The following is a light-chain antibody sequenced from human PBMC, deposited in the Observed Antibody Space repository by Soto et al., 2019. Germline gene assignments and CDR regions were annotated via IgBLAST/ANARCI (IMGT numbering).Light chain of an antibody. Sequence: QSALTQPASVSGSPGQSITISCTGTSSDVGDYNYVSWYQQHPGKAPKLMIYEVSNRPSGVSNRFSGSKSGNTASLTISGLQAEDEADYYCSSYTSSSILVLGTGTKVTVL. V-gene: IGLV2-14*01. CDR1: SSDVGDYNY. CDR3: SSYTSSSILV. J-gene: IGLJ1*01. CDR2: EVS.